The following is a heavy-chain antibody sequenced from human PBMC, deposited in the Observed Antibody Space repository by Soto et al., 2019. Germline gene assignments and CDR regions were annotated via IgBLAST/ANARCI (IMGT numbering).Heavy chain of an antibody. J-gene: IGHJ4*02. V-gene: IGHV3-23*01. D-gene: IGHD6-19*01. Sequence: XGSLRPSCADAGFTFSNYDMSWVRQAPGKGLEWVSAISGSGGSTCYADSVKGRFTISRENSKNTLYLQMNSLKTEDTAVYYCTTDEVIAVAGFAYFDYWGQGTLVTVSS. CDR1: GFTFSNYD. CDR2: ISGSGGST. CDR3: TTDEVIAVAGFAYFDY.